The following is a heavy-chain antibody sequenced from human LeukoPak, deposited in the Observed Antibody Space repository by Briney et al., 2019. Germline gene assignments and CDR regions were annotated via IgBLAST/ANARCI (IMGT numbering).Heavy chain of an antibody. CDR2: IKQDGSEK. CDR3: AYHSGWYSAIFDS. D-gene: IGHD6-19*01. CDR1: GFTFSSYA. J-gene: IGHJ4*02. Sequence: GGSLRLSCAASGFTFSSYAMNWVRQAPGKGLEWVANIKQDGSEKNYMDSVKGRFTISRDNTKNLLYLQMNSLRAEDTAMYYCAYHSGWYSAIFDSWGQGTLVTVSS. V-gene: IGHV3-7*01.